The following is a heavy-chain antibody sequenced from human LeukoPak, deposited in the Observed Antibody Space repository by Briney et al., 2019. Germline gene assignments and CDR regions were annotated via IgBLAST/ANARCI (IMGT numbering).Heavy chain of an antibody. V-gene: IGHV4-34*01. CDR1: GGSISSYY. Sequence: SETLSLTCTVSGGSISSYYWSWIRQPPGKGLEWIGEINHSGSTNYNPSLKSRVTISVDTSKNQFSLKLSSVTAADTAVYYCARGGLGSTFDPWGQGTLVTVSS. D-gene: IGHD6-13*01. CDR2: INHSGST. J-gene: IGHJ5*02. CDR3: ARGGLGSTFDP.